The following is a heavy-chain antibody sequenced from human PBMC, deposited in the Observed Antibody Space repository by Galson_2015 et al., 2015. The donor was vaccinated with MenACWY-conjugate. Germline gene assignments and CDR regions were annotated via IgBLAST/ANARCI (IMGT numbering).Heavy chain of an antibody. D-gene: IGHD5-18*01. Sequence: SLRLSCAASGFTFSTYSMNWVRQPPGKGLEWGSYISCSSSNIYYADSVKGRFTISRDNAKNSLYLQMNTLRDEDTAVYYCARVPGYSYGYYDWWGQGTLVTVSS. CDR3: ARVPGYSYGYYDW. CDR1: GFTFSTYS. CDR2: ISCSSSNI. V-gene: IGHV3-48*02. J-gene: IGHJ4*02.